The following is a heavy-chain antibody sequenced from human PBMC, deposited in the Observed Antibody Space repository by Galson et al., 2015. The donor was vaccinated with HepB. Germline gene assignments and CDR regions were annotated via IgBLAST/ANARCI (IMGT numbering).Heavy chain of an antibody. CDR2: IYPGDSAT. D-gene: IGHD2-21*01. V-gene: IGHV5-51*01. CDR1: GYSFTTYW. CDR3: ARHLRGPIAFDAFDV. J-gene: IGHJ3*01. Sequence: QSGAEVTKPGESLTISCTGFGYSFTTYWIGCVRQMPGKGLEWMGIIYPGDSATRYSPSFQGQVTISTDKSITAYLQWSGLKASDTAMYYCARHLRGPIAFDAFDVWGQGTMVPVSS.